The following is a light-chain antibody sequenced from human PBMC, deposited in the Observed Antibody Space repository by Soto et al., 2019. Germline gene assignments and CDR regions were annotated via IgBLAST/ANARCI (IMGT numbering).Light chain of an antibody. CDR1: QVFSNF. J-gene: IGKJ1*01. Sequence: DIEMTQSPSSLSASVGDRVTITCRASQVFSNFLAWYKQKAGKDPKLLIYAASTLPPGVPFLFSGSGSGTDFTLTIPSLQPEDVATYYCQNYNSAPWTFCQGTKGEIK. CDR3: QNYNSAPWT. CDR2: AAS. V-gene: IGKV1-27*01.